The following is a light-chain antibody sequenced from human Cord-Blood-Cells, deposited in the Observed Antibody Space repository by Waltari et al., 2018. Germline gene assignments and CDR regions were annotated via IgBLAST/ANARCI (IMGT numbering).Light chain of an antibody. V-gene: IGLV2-14*01. CDR3: SSYTSSSISYV. Sequence: QSALTQPASVSGSPGQSITISCPGTSSDVGGYNYVSWYQQPPGKAPKLMIYDVSNRPSGVSNRFSGSKSGNTASLTISGLQAEDEADYYCSSYTSSSISYVFGTGTKVTVL. J-gene: IGLJ1*01. CDR1: SSDVGGYNY. CDR2: DVS.